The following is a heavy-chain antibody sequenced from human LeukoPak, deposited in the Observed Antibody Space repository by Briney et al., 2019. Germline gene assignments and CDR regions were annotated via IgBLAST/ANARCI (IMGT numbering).Heavy chain of an antibody. D-gene: IGHD5-24*01. V-gene: IGHV3-7*01. CDR3: AKEFIAGDGHVDCDS. J-gene: IGHJ4*02. CDR2: IKQDGSEK. Sequence: GSLRLSCGVSGFTFSDYWMNWVRQAPGKGLEWVASIKQDGSEKSYVDSVKGRFTISRDNAKNSLYLQMSSLRAEDTAVYYCAKEFIAGDGHVDCDSWGQGTLVTVSS. CDR1: GFTFSDYW.